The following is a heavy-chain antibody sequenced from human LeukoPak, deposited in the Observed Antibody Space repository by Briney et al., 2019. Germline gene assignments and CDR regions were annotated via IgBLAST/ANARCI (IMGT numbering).Heavy chain of an antibody. J-gene: IGHJ6*03. V-gene: IGHV3-23*01. CDR3: AKSAAAYYDFWSGYYYYMDV. CDR1: GFTFSSYA. D-gene: IGHD3-3*01. CDR2: ISGSGGST. Sequence: PGGSLRLSCAASGFTFSSYAMSWVRQAPGKGLEWVSAISGSGGSTYYADSVKGRFTISRDNSKNTLYLQMNSLRAEDTAVYYCAKSAAAYYDFWSGYYYYMDVWGKGTTVTVSS.